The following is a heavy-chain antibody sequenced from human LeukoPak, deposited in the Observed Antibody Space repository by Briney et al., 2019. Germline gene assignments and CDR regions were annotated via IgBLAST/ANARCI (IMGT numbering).Heavy chain of an antibody. V-gene: IGHV1-69*01. J-gene: IGHJ4*02. CDR2: IIPIFGTA. CDR3: ARTIAAAGGNDY. Sequence: ASVKVSCKASGGTFSSYAISWVRLAPGQGLEWMGGIIPIFGTANYAQKFQGRVTITADESTSTAYMELSSLRSEDTAVYYCARTIAAAGGNDYWGQGTLVTVSS. CDR1: GGTFSSYA. D-gene: IGHD6-13*01.